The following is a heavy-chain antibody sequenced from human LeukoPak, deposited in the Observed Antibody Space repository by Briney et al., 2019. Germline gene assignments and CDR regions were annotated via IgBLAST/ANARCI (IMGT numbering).Heavy chain of an antibody. Sequence: ASVKVSCKASGYTFTSYHMHWVRQAPGQGLEWMGIINPRGGSTSYAQKFQGRVTMTRDTSTSTVYMELSSLSSEDTAVYYCARETRAKPLRTGTTRPSAEYFQHWGQGTLVTVSS. V-gene: IGHV1-46*01. CDR2: INPRGGST. J-gene: IGHJ1*01. D-gene: IGHD1-7*01. CDR3: ARETRAKPLRTGTTRPSAEYFQH. CDR1: GYTFTSYH.